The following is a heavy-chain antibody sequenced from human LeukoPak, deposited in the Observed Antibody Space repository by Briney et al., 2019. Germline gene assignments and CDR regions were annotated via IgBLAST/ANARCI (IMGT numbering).Heavy chain of an antibody. V-gene: IGHV3-74*01. CDR1: GFTFTNYW. Sequence: GGSLRLSCAASGFTFTNYWMHWVRQAPGKGLVWVSRIDIDGTGTSYADSVKGRFTISRDNAKNTVSLQMNSLRAEDTAVYYCARDDPPDYVWGSYRQGFDYWGQGTLVTVSS. D-gene: IGHD3-16*02. CDR3: ARDDPPDYVWGSYRQGFDY. J-gene: IGHJ4*02. CDR2: IDIDGTGT.